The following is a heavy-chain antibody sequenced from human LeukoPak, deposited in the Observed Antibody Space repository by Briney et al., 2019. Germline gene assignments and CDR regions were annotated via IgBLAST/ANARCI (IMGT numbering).Heavy chain of an antibody. J-gene: IGHJ4*02. Sequence: GGSLRLSCAASGFTFSDYYLSWIRPAPGKGLVGVSYVSSSGSTIYYADSVKGRFTISRDNATNSLYLQMNSLRAEDTAVYYCASHCGGGSCVDYWGQGTLVTVSS. D-gene: IGHD2-15*01. CDR1: GFTFSDYY. V-gene: IGHV3-11*04. CDR2: VSSSGSTI. CDR3: ASHCGGGSCVDY.